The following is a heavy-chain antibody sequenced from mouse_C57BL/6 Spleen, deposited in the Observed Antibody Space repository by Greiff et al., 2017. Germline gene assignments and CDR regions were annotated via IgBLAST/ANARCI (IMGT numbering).Heavy chain of an antibody. CDR3: AREMKSIFDY. CDR1: GYPFTRYW. J-gene: IGHJ2*01. Sequence: QVHVKQPGAELVKPGASVKLSCKASGYPFTRYWMHWVKQRPGRGLEWIGRIDPTSGGTKYNEKFKSKATLTVDKPSSTAYMQRSSLTSEDSAVYYCAREMKSIFDYWGQGTTLTVSS. V-gene: IGHV1-72*01. CDR2: IDPTSGGT.